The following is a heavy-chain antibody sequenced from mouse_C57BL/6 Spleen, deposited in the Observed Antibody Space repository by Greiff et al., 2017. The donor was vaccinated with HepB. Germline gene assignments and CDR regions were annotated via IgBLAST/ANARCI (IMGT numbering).Heavy chain of an antibody. CDR1: GFNIKDYY. V-gene: IGHV14-2*01. CDR3: ARITTVVAYYFDY. CDR2: IDPEDGET. D-gene: IGHD1-1*01. J-gene: IGHJ2*01. Sequence: VHVKQSGAELVKPGASVKLSCTASGFNIKDYYMHWVKQRTEQGLEWIGRIDPEDGETKYAPKFQGKATITADTSSNTAYLQLSSLTSEDTAVYYCARITTVVAYYFDYWGQGTTLTVSS.